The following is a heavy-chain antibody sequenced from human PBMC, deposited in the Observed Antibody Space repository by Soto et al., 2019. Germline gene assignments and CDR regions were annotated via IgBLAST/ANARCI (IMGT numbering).Heavy chain of an antibody. CDR3: AGASSRVSTVVAAY. CDR1: GGTFSSYA. J-gene: IGHJ4*02. V-gene: IGHV1-69*05. CDR2: IIPIFGTA. D-gene: IGHD4-17*01. Sequence: SVEVSCKASGGTFSSYAISWVRQAPGQGLEWMGGIIPIFGTANYSKEFQGRLTLTSDMPSRTVYMQLSNLRSDDTAVYYCAGASSRVSTVVAAYRGQGTPVTVSS.